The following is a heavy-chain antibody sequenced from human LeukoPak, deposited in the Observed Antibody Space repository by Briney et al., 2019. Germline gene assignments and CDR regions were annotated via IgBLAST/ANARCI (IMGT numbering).Heavy chain of an antibody. CDR2: IHYSGST. V-gene: IGHV4-59*08. Sequence: SETLSLTCTVSGGSISNYYWSWIRQAPGKGLEWIAYIHYSGSTNYNPSLKSRVTTSVDTSKNQFSLKLSSVTAADTAVYYCAARITMVRGVGRFDYWGQGTLVTVS. CDR3: AARITMVRGVGRFDY. J-gene: IGHJ4*02. CDR1: GGSISNYY. D-gene: IGHD3-10*01.